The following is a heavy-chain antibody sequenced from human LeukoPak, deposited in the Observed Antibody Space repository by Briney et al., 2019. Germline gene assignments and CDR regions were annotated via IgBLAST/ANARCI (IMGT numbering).Heavy chain of an antibody. CDR3: ARRNMRYNGLDY. J-gene: IGHJ4*02. Sequence: KFQGRVTITRDTSASTAYMELSSLRSEDTAVYYCARRNMRYNGLDYWGQGTLVTVSS. V-gene: IGHV1-3*01. D-gene: IGHD1-14*01.